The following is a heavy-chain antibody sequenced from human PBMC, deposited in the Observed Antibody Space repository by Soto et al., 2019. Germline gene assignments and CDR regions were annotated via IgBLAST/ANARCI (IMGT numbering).Heavy chain of an antibody. V-gene: IGHV3-11*01. D-gene: IGHD1-1*01. Sequence: PGGSLRLSCAASGFPFWDQYMSWIRQAPGKGLEWVSYISDSGSTVYYADSVKGRFTISRDNAKNSLYLQMNGLTTEDTAVYYCVNPTTGRHYWGQGTLVTVSS. CDR1: GFPFWDQY. CDR2: ISDSGSTV. CDR3: VNPTTGRHY. J-gene: IGHJ4*02.